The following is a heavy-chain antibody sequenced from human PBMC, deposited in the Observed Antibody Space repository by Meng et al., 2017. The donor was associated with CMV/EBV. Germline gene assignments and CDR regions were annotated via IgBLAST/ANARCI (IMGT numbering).Heavy chain of an antibody. CDR3: AKGVYSSGYYYYGMDV. V-gene: IGHV3-7*03. J-gene: IGHJ6*02. CDR1: GFTFSSYW. CDR2: IKQDGSEK. D-gene: IGHD6-19*01. Sequence: GESLKISCAASGFTFSSYWMSWVRQAPGKGLEWVSNIKQDGSEKYYVDSVKGRFTISRDNAKNTLYLQMNSLRTEDTAVYYCAKGVYSSGYYYYGMDVWGQGTTVTVSS.